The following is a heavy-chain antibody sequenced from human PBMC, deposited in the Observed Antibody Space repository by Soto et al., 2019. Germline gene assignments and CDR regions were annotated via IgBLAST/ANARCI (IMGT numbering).Heavy chain of an antibody. D-gene: IGHD1-26*01. CDR1: GGSISSGGYY. CDR2: IYYSGST. V-gene: IGHV4-31*03. CDR3: ARDTKVDYYYGMDV. J-gene: IGHJ6*02. Sequence: HVQLQESGPGLVKPSQTLSLTCTVSGGSISSGGYYWSWIRQHPGKGLEWIGYIYYSGSTYYNPSLKSRVTISVDTSKNQFSLKLSSVTAADTAVYYCARDTKVDYYYGMDVWGQGTTVTVSS.